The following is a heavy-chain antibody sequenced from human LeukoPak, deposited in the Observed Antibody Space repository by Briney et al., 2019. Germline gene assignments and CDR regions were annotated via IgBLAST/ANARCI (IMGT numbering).Heavy chain of an antibody. CDR1: GFPFSSYA. V-gene: IGHV3-30*04. Sequence: GGSLRLSCAASGFPFSSYAMHWVRQAPGKGLEWVAVISFDGRNKHYTDSVEGRFTISRDNSKNTLYLQMDSLRVEDTAVYYCARRYCSGGSCCSDYWGQGTLVTVSS. D-gene: IGHD2-15*01. CDR2: ISFDGRNK. J-gene: IGHJ4*02. CDR3: ARRYCSGGSCCSDY.